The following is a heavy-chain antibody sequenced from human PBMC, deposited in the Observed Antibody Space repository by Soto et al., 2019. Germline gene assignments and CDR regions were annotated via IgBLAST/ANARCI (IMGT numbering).Heavy chain of an antibody. CDR3: ASRIAAAGTIWDLTNYYYYMDV. J-gene: IGHJ6*03. CDR2: IIPILGIA. D-gene: IGHD6-13*01. V-gene: IGHV1-69*02. CDR1: GGTFSSYT. Sequence: VASVKVSCKASGGTFSSYTISWVRQAPGQGLEWMGRIIPILGIANYAQKFQGRVTITADKSTSTAYMELSSLRSEDTAVYYCASRIAAAGTIWDLTNYYYYMDVWGKGTTVTVSS.